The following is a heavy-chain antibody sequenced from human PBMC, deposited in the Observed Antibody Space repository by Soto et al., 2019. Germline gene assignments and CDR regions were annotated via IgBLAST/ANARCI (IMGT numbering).Heavy chain of an antibody. J-gene: IGHJ4*02. CDR1: GGSISSSSYY. CDR3: ARLSMVRGVTLFDY. Sequence: QLQLQESGPGLVKPSETLSLTCTVSGGSISSSSYYWGWIRQPPGKGLEWIGSIYYSGSTYYNPSVKSRVTIADDPSKNRFSLKLCSVTAADTAVYYCARLSMVRGVTLFDYWGQGTLVTVSS. D-gene: IGHD3-10*01. CDR2: IYYSGST. V-gene: IGHV4-39*01.